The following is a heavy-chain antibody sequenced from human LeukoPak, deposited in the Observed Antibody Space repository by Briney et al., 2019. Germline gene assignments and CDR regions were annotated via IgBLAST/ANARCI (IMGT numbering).Heavy chain of an antibody. J-gene: IGHJ6*03. V-gene: IGHV4-34*01. CDR2: INHSGST. D-gene: IGHD2-2*01. CDR1: GGSFSGYY. CDR3: ARVNVVVPAALDYYYYMDV. Sequence: SETLSLTCAVYGGSFSGYYWSWIRRPPGKGLEWIGEINHSGSTNYNPSLKGRVTISVDTSKNQFSLKLSSVTAADTAVYYCARVNVVVPAALDYYYYMDVWGKGTTVTVSS.